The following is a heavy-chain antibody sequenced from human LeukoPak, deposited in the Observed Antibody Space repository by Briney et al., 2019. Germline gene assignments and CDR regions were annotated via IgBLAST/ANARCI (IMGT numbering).Heavy chain of an antibody. CDR2: IYYSGST. CDR3: ARNRYYYGSGNYGVPNWFDP. J-gene: IGHJ5*02. CDR1: GGSISSYY. V-gene: IGHV4-59*08. Sequence: SETLSLTCTVSGGSISSYYWNWIRQPPGKGLEWIGYIYYSGSTNYNPSLKSRVTISVDTSKNQFSLKLNSVTAADTAVYYCARNRYYYGSGNYGVPNWFDPWGQGTLVTVSS. D-gene: IGHD3-10*01.